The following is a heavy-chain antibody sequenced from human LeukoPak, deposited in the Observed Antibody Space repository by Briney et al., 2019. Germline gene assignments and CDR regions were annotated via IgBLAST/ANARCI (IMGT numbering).Heavy chain of an antibody. CDR2: IKIKGDGETT. Sequence: GGSLRLSCAASRFTFTNAWMYWGRQAPGEGAEWVGRIKIKGDGETTDYAAYVKGRFTISRDHSTKMVYLQMNSLKIADTAVYYCAIDEPNYAPSAFEQWGQGTLVTVSS. J-gene: IGHJ4*02. V-gene: IGHV3-15*01. D-gene: IGHD4/OR15-4a*01. CDR3: AIDEPNYAPSAFEQ. CDR1: RFTFTNAW.